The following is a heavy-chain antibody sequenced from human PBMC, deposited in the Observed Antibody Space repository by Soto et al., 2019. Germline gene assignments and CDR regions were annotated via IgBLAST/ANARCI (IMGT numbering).Heavy chain of an antibody. CDR2: ISYDGSNK. CDR3: ARGPSSLTRFDY. CDR1: GFTFSSYA. V-gene: IGHV3-30-3*01. J-gene: IGHJ4*02. Sequence: PGGSLRLSRAASGFTFSSYAMHWVRQAPGKGLEWVAVISYDGSNKYYADSVKGRFTISRDNSKNTLYLQMNSLRAEDTAVYYCARGPSSLTRFDYWGQGKLVTVSS. D-gene: IGHD2-2*01.